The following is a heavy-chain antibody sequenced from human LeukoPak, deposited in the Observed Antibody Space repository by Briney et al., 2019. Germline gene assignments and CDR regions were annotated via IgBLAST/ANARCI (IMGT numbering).Heavy chain of an antibody. CDR2: ISSSGSTI. J-gene: IGHJ3*02. Sequence: PGGSLRLSCAASGFTFSDYYMSWIRQAPGKGLEWVSYISSSGSTIYYADSVKGRFTISRDNAKSSLYLQMNSLRAEDTAVYYCARDHHRRLYDSQARDTFDIWGQGTMVTVSS. CDR3: ARDHHRRLYDSQARDTFDI. D-gene: IGHD3-22*01. V-gene: IGHV3-11*04. CDR1: GFTFSDYY.